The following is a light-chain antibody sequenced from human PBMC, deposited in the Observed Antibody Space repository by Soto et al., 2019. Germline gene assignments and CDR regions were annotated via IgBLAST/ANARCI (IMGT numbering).Light chain of an antibody. J-gene: IGLJ3*02. CDR1: SSNIGSKT. CDR3: ATWDDSLNGWV. Sequence: QSVLTQPPSASGTPGQRVTLSCSGRSSNIGSKTVYWCHQLPGTAPKLLIYSNNRRPSGVPDRFSGSKSGTSASLAISGLQAEDEADYYCATWDDSLNGWVFGGGTKVTVL. V-gene: IGLV1-44*01. CDR2: SNN.